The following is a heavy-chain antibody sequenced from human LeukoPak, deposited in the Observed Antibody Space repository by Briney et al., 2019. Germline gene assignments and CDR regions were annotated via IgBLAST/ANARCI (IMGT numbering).Heavy chain of an antibody. Sequence: ASVKVSCKTSGYPFTTWEINWVRQAAGQGLEWMGWVHPNGGSTAYAQKFQGRVTMTRDTSISTAYMELSGLRSDDTAVYFCARGPRNDPWGQGTLVTVSS. CDR2: VHPNGGST. CDR1: GYPFTTWE. V-gene: IGHV1-8*01. CDR3: ARGPRNDP. D-gene: IGHD1-14*01. J-gene: IGHJ5*02.